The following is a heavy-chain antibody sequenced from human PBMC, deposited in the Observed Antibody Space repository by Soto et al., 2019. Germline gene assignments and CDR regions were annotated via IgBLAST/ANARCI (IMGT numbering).Heavy chain of an antibody. V-gene: IGHV4-34*01. Sequence: SETLSLTCAVYGGSFSGFHWSWIRQPPGEGLEWIGEVTHTGSTNYNPSLKSRVTILVDTSKNQFSLKLSSVTAADTAVYYCARDALSMDSIWGQGTLVTVSS. CDR3: ARDALSMDSI. CDR2: VTHTGST. J-gene: IGHJ4*02. CDR1: GGSFSGFH. D-gene: IGHD3-22*01.